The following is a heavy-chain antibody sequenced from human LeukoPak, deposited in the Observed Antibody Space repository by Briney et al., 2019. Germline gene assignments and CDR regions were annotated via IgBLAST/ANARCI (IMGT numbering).Heavy chain of an antibody. J-gene: IGHJ4*02. CDR1: GYTFTSYD. CDR2: MNPNSGNT. CDR3: ARVVRGVIWDYFDY. Sequence: GASVKVSCKASGYTFTSYDINWVRQATGQELEWMGWMNPNSGNTGYAQKFQGRVTMTRNTSISTAYMELSSLRSEDTAVYYCARVVRGVIWDYFDYWGQGTLVTVSS. D-gene: IGHD3-10*01. V-gene: IGHV1-8*01.